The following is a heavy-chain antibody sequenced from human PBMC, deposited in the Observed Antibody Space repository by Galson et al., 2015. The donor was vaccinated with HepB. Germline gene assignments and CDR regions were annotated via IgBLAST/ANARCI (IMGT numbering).Heavy chain of an antibody. J-gene: IGHJ6*02. Sequence: SLRLSCAASGFTFSSYAMHWVRQAPGKGLEWVAVISYDGSNKYYADSVKGRFTISRDNSKNTLYLQMNSLRAEDTAVYYCARGALYCSGGSCYYYGMDVWGQGTTVTVSS. CDR2: ISYDGSNK. CDR3: ARGALYCSGGSCYYYGMDV. V-gene: IGHV3-30-3*01. CDR1: GFTFSSYA. D-gene: IGHD2-15*01.